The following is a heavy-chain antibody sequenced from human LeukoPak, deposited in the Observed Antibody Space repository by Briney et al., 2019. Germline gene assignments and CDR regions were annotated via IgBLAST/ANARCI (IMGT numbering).Heavy chain of an antibody. J-gene: IGHJ6*03. CDR1: GFSFSDHW. Sequence: GGSLRLSCAASGFSFSDHWMTWVRQAPGKGLEWWANIKRDGTVEYYVDSVEGRFTISRDNAKNSLFMQMNSLRVEDTALYYCARAVTEVEVYTVSLFFHYLDVWGKGTTVSTSS. CDR3: ARAVTEVEVYTVSLFFHYLDV. CDR2: IKRDGTVE. D-gene: IGHD5-18*01. V-gene: IGHV3-7*01.